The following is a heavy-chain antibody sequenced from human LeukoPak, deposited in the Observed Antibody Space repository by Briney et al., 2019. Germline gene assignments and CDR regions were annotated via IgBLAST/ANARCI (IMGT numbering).Heavy chain of an antibody. V-gene: IGHV1-24*01. CDR2: FDPEDGET. D-gene: IGHD3-10*01. J-gene: IGHJ5*02. CDR1: GYTLTELS. Sequence: ASVKVSCKVSGYTLTELSMHWARQAPGKGLEWMGGFDPEDGETIYAQKFQGRVTMTEDTSADTAYMELSSLRSEDTAVYYCATTYYYESGSYVGEAWFDPWGQGTLVTVSS. CDR3: ATTYYYESGSYVGEAWFDP.